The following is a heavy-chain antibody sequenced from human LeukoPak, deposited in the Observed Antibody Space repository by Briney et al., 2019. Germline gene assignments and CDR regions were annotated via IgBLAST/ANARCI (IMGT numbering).Heavy chain of an antibody. CDR3: ARERGSGSPGDY. Sequence: GGSLRLSCAASGFSVSGKFMNWVRQAPGKGLEWVANIKQDGSEKYYVDSVKGRFTISRDNAQNSLYLQMNSLRAEDTAVYYCARERGSGSPGDYWGQGALVTVSS. CDR1: GFSVSGKF. J-gene: IGHJ4*02. V-gene: IGHV3-7*01. D-gene: IGHD1-26*01. CDR2: IKQDGSEK.